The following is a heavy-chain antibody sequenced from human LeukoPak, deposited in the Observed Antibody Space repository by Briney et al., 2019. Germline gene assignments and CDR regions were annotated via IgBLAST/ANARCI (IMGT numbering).Heavy chain of an antibody. D-gene: IGHD3-3*01. CDR2: IRFDGSNK. CDR1: GFTFSSYG. Sequence: GGSLRLSCAASGFTFSSYGIHWVRQAPGKGLEWVAFIRFDGSNKYYADSVKGRFTISRDNAKNTPYLQMNSLRAEDAAVYYCARDFFWSGYYVDYWGQGTLVTVSS. CDR3: ARDFFWSGYYVDY. J-gene: IGHJ4*02. V-gene: IGHV3-30*02.